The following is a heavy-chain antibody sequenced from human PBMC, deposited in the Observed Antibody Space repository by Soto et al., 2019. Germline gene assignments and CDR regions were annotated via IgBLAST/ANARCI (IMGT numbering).Heavy chain of an antibody. D-gene: IGHD3-3*01. J-gene: IGHJ4*02. Sequence: GGSLSLSCVVSGRTFRSYAMSWVRQAPGKGLEWVSGIGGGGAGTYYADSVKGRFTISRDPSTTTLFLDMYSLGAEDTAIYYCAKGRKPDHDDGLCAFDSWGQGVLVTVSS. V-gene: IGHV3-23*01. CDR2: IGGGGAGT. CDR1: GRTFRSYA. CDR3: AKGRKPDHDDGLCAFDS.